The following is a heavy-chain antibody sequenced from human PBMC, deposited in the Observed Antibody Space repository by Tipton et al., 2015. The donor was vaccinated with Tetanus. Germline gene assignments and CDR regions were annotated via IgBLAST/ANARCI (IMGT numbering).Heavy chain of an antibody. CDR2: ISGGGHNT. D-gene: IGHD2-8*01. CDR3: TKDVGIVLFDY. Sequence: SLRLSCAASGFSVSNNYMSWVRQAPGKGLEWVPTISGGGHNTHYADSVQGRFTISRDNSKNTMYLQMNSLRAEDTAVYYCTKDVGIVLFDYWGQGTLVTVSS. V-gene: IGHV3-23*01. J-gene: IGHJ4*02. CDR1: GFSVSNNY.